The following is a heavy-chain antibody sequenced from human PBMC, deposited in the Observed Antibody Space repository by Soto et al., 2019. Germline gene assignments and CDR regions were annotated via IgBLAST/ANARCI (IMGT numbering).Heavy chain of an antibody. CDR2: ISYDGSNK. Sequence: QVQLVESGGSVVQPGRSLRLSCAASGFTFSSYTLHWVRQAPGKGLEWVALISYDGSNKYYADSVKGRFTISRDNSKNTLYLQMNRLRPADTALYYCAGDTDSDTCNDPFDSWGQGALVIVS. V-gene: IGHV3-30-3*01. D-gene: IGHD1-1*01. CDR3: AGDTDSDTCNDPFDS. J-gene: IGHJ4*02. CDR1: GFTFSSYT.